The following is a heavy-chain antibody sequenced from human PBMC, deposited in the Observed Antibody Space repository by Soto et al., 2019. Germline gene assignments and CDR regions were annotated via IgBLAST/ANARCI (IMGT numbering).Heavy chain of an antibody. D-gene: IGHD3-10*01. Sequence: PSETLSLTCAVYGVTFIGYYWSWIRQPTGKGLEWIGEINHSGSTNYNPSLKSRVTISVDKSKNQFSLKLSSVTAADTAVYYCARVYMVRGTIIRYFDYWGQGTLVTVSS. V-gene: IGHV4-34*01. CDR2: INHSGST. CDR3: ARVYMVRGTIIRYFDY. CDR1: GVTFIGYY. J-gene: IGHJ4*02.